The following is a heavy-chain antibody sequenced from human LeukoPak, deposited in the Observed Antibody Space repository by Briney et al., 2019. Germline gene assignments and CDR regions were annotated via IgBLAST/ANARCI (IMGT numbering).Heavy chain of an antibody. Sequence: GTSLRLSCTASGYTFSDYAMSWVRQAPGKGLEWVSAISGSGHSAYYADSMKGRFTISRGNSKNTLYLQMNSLRADDTAIYYCAKSGSSSWPNSFDYWGQGTLVTVSS. CDR1: GYTFSDYA. J-gene: IGHJ4*02. CDR2: ISGSGHSA. D-gene: IGHD6-13*01. V-gene: IGHV3-23*01. CDR3: AKSGSSSWPNSFDY.